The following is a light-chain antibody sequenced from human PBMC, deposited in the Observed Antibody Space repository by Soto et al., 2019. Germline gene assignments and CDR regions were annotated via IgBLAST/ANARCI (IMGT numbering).Light chain of an antibody. CDR3: LLSYSGSYV. CDR1: TGAVTGDHH. J-gene: IGLJ1*01. CDR2: DTN. V-gene: IGLV7-46*01. Sequence: QSVVTQEPSLNVSPGGTVTLTCGSSTGAVTGDHHPYWFQQKPGQAPRTLIYDTNYKQSWTPARFSGSLLGGKAALTLSGAQPEDGADYFCLLSYSGSYVFGPGTKVTVL.